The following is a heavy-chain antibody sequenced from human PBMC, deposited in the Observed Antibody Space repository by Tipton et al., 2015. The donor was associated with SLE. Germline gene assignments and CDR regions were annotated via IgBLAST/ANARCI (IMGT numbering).Heavy chain of an antibody. D-gene: IGHD3-10*01. J-gene: IGHJ4*02. CDR3: ARGGSASVTLHFDY. Sequence: SLRLSCAASGFTFSIYALNWVRQAPGQGPEWVSSIDSSSTYALYSDGVKGRFTISRDNTQNSVFLQMNSLRPEDTAVYYCARGGSASVTLHFDYWGQGILVTVSS. V-gene: IGHV3-21*01. CDR1: GFTFSIYA. CDR2: IDSSSTYA.